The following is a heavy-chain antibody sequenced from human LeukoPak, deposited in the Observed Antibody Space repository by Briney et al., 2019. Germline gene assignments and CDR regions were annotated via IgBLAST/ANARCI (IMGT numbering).Heavy chain of an antibody. Sequence: SETLSLTRTVSGGCISSYYWSWIRQPPGKGLEWIGYIYYSGSTNYNPSLKSRVTISVDTSKNQFSLKLSSVTAADTAVYYCARQFVAAASGAFDIWGQGTMVTVSS. V-gene: IGHV4-59*08. CDR1: GGCISSYY. CDR3: ARQFVAAASGAFDI. CDR2: IYYSGST. J-gene: IGHJ3*02. D-gene: IGHD6-13*01.